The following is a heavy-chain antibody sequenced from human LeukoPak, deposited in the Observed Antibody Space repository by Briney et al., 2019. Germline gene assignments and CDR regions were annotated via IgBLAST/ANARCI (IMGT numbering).Heavy chain of an antibody. V-gene: IGHV1-2*02. D-gene: IGHD3-10*01. CDR3: ARGDMVRGVIITFGDVNAFDI. CDR2: INPNSGGT. Sequence: EASVKVSCKASGYTFTGYYMHWVRQAPGQGLEWMGWINPNSGGTNYAQKFQGRVTMTRDTSISTAYMELSRLRSEDTAVYYCARGDMVRGVIITFGDVNAFDIWGQGTMVTVSS. J-gene: IGHJ3*02. CDR1: GYTFTGYY.